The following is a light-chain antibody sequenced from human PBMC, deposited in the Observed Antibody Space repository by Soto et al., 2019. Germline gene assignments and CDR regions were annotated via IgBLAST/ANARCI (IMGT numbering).Light chain of an antibody. CDR3: QQRSNWPA. Sequence: EIVMTQSPATLSVSPWERATLYCRASQSVSSYLAWYQQKPGQAPRLLIYDASNRATGIPARFSGSGSGTDFTLTISSLEPEDFAVYYCQQRSNWPAFGGGTKVDIK. CDR2: DAS. J-gene: IGKJ4*01. V-gene: IGKV3-11*01. CDR1: QSVSSY.